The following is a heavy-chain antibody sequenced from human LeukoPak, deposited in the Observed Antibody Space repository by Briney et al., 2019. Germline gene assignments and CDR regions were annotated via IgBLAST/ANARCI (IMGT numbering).Heavy chain of an antibody. CDR1: GGSISSSNYY. J-gene: IGHJ5*02. CDR2: IYYSGNT. V-gene: IGHV4-39*07. Sequence: SETLSLTCTISGGSISSSNYYWAWIRQPPGKGLEWIGAIYYSGNTNYNPSLKSRVTMSVDTSKNRFSLKLSSVTAADTAVYYCARFRTGGWFDPWGQGTLVTVSS. D-gene: IGHD1-14*01. CDR3: ARFRTGGWFDP.